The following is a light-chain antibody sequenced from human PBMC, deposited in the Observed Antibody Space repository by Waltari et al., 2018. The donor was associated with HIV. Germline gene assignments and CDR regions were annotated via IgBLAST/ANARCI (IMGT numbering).Light chain of an antibody. J-gene: IGLJ1*01. CDR1: KLGESY. Sequence: SYDLTQPPSVSVYPGQTANIPCYGPKLGESYVCWYQQKPGQSPVVVIYQDSKRPSGIPNRFSGSNSGSTATLTITGTQAVDEADYYCQAWDSNTAVFGPGTKVTVL. V-gene: IGLV3-1*01. CDR3: QAWDSNTAV. CDR2: QDS.